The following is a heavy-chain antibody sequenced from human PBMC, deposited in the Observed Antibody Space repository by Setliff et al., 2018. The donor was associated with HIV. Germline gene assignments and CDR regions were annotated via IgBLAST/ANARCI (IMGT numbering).Heavy chain of an antibody. CDR2: ISSSSSTI. D-gene: IGHD4-17*01. Sequence: GGSLRLSCAASGFTFSSYSMNWVRQAPGKGLEWVSYISSSSSTIYYADSVKGRFTISRDNAKNSLYLQMNSLRAEDTAVYYCARDRDYGDYFQLYYYYYCGMDVWGQGTSVTVSS. V-gene: IGHV3-48*01. J-gene: IGHJ6*02. CDR1: GFTFSSYS. CDR3: ARDRDYGDYFQLYYYYYCGMDV.